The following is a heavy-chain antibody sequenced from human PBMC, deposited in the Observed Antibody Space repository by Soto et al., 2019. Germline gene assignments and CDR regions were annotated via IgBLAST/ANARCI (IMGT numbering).Heavy chain of an antibody. CDR3: ARGQVTDGYNYDYFDY. V-gene: IGHV3-30-3*01. J-gene: IGHJ4*02. D-gene: IGHD5-12*01. CDR2: ISYDGSKK. Sequence: QVHLVESGGGVVQPGRSLRLSCAASGFTFNIYAIHWVRQAPGKGLEWVAVISYDGSKKYYADSVKGRFTISRDNSKNTLYLQIDSLRAEDTAVYYCARGQVTDGYNYDYFDYWGQGTLVTVSS. CDR1: GFTFNIYA.